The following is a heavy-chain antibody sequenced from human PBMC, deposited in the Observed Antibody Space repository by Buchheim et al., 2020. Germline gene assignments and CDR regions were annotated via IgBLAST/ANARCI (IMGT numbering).Heavy chain of an antibody. CDR3: AKDTPPEKYCSGGSCYSISYYYGMDV. D-gene: IGHD2-15*01. CDR2: ISGSGGST. Sequence: EVQLLESGGGLVQPGGSLRLSCAASGFTFSSYAMSWVRQAPGKGLEWVSAISGSGGSTYYADSVKGRFTISRDNSKNTLYLQMNSLRAEDTAVYYCAKDTPPEKYCSGGSCYSISYYYGMDVWGQGTT. J-gene: IGHJ6*02. CDR1: GFTFSSYA. V-gene: IGHV3-23*01.